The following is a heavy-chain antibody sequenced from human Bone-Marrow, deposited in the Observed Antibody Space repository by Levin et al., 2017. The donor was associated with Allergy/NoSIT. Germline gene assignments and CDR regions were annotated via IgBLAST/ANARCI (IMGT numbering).Heavy chain of an antibody. J-gene: IGHJ4*02. CDR3: ARDHYTWKGIGIFDY. D-gene: IGHD1-1*01. CDR2: ISYDGSNK. Sequence: GGSLRLSCAASGFTFSTYAIYWVRQAPGKGLEWVAVISYDGSNKAYAESVKGRFTISRDNSKNTVYLLMNSLRAEDTAVYYCARDHYTWKGIGIFDYWGQGTLVTVSS. V-gene: IGHV3-30*04. CDR1: GFTFSTYA.